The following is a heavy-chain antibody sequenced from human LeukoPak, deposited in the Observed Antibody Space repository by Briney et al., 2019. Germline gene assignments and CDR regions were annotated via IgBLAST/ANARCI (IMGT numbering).Heavy chain of an antibody. J-gene: IGHJ4*02. CDR3: VKDGHWTFDY. Sequence: GGSLRLSCAASGLTFSYSAMHWVRQAPGKGLAWVAFIGHEGTNKYFADSVKGRFTISRDNSKNTLYLQMNSLRTEDTAVYYCVKDGHWTFDYWGQGTLVTVSS. CDR1: GLTFSYSA. D-gene: IGHD1-1*01. CDR2: IGHEGTNK. V-gene: IGHV3-30*02.